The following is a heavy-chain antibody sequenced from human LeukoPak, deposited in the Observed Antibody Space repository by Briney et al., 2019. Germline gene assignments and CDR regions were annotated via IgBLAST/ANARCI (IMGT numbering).Heavy chain of an antibody. CDR1: GFTFTNAW. D-gene: IGHD3-9*01. Sequence: GGSLRLSCAASGFTFTNAWMNWVRQAPGKGLEWVGRIKSKADGETIDYAAPVKGRFTFSRDDSKNMLYLQMNSLRAEDTAVYYCARDPLGGGRITISPRGQGTLVTVSS. CDR3: ARDPLGGGRITISP. V-gene: IGHV3-15*07. J-gene: IGHJ5*02. CDR2: IKSKADGETI.